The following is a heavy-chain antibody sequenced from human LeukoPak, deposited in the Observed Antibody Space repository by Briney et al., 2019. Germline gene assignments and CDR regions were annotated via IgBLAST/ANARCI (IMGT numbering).Heavy chain of an antibody. V-gene: IGHV3-21*01. CDR2: ISSSLSYI. CDR1: GFTFSSYA. CDR3: GRDTDFDY. J-gene: IGHJ4*02. Sequence: GGSLRLSCAASGFTFSSYAMNWVRQAPGKGLEWVSSISSSLSYIYYADSVKGRFTISRDNAKNSLYLQMNSLRAEDTAVYYCGRDTDFDYWGQGTLVTVSA.